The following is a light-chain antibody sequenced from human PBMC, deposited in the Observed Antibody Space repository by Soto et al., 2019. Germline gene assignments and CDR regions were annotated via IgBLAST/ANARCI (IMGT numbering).Light chain of an antibody. CDR2: AAS. CDR3: QQSYNTPLT. J-gene: IGKJ3*01. V-gene: IGKV1-39*01. Sequence: DIQMTQSPSSLSASVGDRVTITCRASQSISSDLNWYQQKPGKAPKLLIYAASSLQSGAPSRFTGSGSGTDFTLTTSSLQPEDFATYYCQQSYNTPLTFGPGTKVDIX. CDR1: QSISSD.